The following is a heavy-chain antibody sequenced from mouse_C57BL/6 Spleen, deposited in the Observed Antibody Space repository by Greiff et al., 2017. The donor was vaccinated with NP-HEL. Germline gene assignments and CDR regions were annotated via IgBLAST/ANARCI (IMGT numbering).Heavy chain of an antibody. CDR2: ISSGGGYI. V-gene: IGHV5-9-1*02. CDR3: TRAWGIFITTVVVYFDV. CDR1: GFTFSSYA. Sequence: EVQLVESGAGLVKPGGSLKLSCAASGFTFSSYAMSWVRQTPEQRLEWVAYISSGGGYIYYADPVKGRFPISSDNARNTLYLQMSRLKSEYTAMYYCTRAWGIFITTVVVYFDVWGTGTTVTVSS. J-gene: IGHJ1*03. D-gene: IGHD1-1*01.